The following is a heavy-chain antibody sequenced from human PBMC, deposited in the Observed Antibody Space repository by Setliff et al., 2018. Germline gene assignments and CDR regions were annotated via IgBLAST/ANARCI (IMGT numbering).Heavy chain of an antibody. CDR2: IKQDGSDK. CDR1: GFAFNNAW. Sequence: GGSLRLSCAASGFAFNNAWVNWVRQAPGKGLEWVANIKQDGSDKYYVDSVKGRFTVSRDNAKNSLYLQMSSLRPEDTAVYYCARTCSGSGCYAGLESWGQGTPVTVSS. V-gene: IGHV3-7*01. CDR3: ARTCSGSGCYAGLES. J-gene: IGHJ4*02. D-gene: IGHD2-15*01.